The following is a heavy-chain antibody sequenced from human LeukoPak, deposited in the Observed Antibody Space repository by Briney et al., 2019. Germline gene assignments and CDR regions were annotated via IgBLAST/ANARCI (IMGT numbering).Heavy chain of an antibody. D-gene: IGHD2/OR15-2a*01. J-gene: IGHJ5*02. V-gene: IGHV3-23*01. CDR3: AKAVTFSVANWFDP. CDR1: GFTFSSYA. CDR2: ISGSGGST. Sequence: PGGSLRPSCAASGFTFSSYAMSWVRQAPGKGLEWVSAISGSGGSTYYADSVEGRFTISRDNSKNTLYLQMNSLRAEDTAVYYCAKAVTFSVANWFDPWGQGTLVTVSS.